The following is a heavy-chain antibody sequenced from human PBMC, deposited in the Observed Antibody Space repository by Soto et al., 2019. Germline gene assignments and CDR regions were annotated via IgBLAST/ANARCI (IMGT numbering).Heavy chain of an antibody. Sequence: QVQLQESGPGLVKPSQTLSLTCTVSGGSISSGGYYWSWIRQHPGKGLEWIGYIYYSGSTYYNPSLKSRVTISVDTSKNQFSMKLSSVTAADTAVYYCAREGRAVTMRFDYWGQGTLVTVSS. CDR1: GGSISSGGYY. D-gene: IGHD3-22*01. J-gene: IGHJ4*02. V-gene: IGHV4-31*03. CDR2: IYYSGST. CDR3: AREGRAVTMRFDY.